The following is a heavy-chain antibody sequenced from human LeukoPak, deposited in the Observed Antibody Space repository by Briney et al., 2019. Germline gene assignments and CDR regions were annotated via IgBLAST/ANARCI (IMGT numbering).Heavy chain of an antibody. D-gene: IGHD3-22*01. CDR3: AKVRMITMIAYDAFDI. Sequence: GGSLRLSCAASGFKFNDYAMNWVRQAPGKGLEWVSAISGSGLNTYYSDSVKGRFTISRDNSKNTPYLQMNSLRAEDTAVYYCAKVRMITMIAYDAFDIWGQGTMVTVSS. V-gene: IGHV3-23*01. CDR2: ISGSGLNT. CDR1: GFKFNDYA. J-gene: IGHJ3*02.